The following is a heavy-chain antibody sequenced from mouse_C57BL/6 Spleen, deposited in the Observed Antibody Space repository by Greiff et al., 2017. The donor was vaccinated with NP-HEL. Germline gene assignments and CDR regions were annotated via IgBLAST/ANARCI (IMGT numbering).Heavy chain of an antibody. J-gene: IGHJ3*01. V-gene: IGHV2-2*01. Sequence: VQGVESGPGLVQPSQSLSIPCTVSGFSLTSYGVHWVRQSPGKGLEWLGVIWSGGSTDYNAAFISRLSISKDNSKSQVFFKMNSLQADDTAIYYCARSSYYDYDDGGPGFAYWGQGTLVTVSA. CDR3: ARSSYYDYDDGGPGFAY. CDR2: IWSGGST. CDR1: GFSLTSYG. D-gene: IGHD2-4*01.